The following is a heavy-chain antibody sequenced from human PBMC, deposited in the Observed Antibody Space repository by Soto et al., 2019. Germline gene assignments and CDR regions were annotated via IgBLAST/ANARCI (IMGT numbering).Heavy chain of an antibody. V-gene: IGHV3-43*02. D-gene: IGHD3-22*01. CDR2: ISGDGGST. CDR1: GFTFDDYA. Sequence: GGSLRLSCAASGFTFDDYAMHWVRQAPGKGLEWVSLISGDGGSTYYADSVKGRFTISRDNSKNSLYRQMNSLRTEDPPVYYCKKGAWDSWGYYRHFDYWGQGTLVTVSS. J-gene: IGHJ4*02. CDR3: KKGAWDSWGYYRHFDY.